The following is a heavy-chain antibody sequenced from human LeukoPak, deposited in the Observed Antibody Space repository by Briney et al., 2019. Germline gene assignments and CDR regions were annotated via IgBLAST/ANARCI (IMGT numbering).Heavy chain of an antibody. V-gene: IGHV3-23*01. J-gene: IGHJ4*02. CDR3: AIESSYGDYEISGY. D-gene: IGHD4-17*01. CDR2: ISGSGGST. CDR1: GFTFSSYA. Sequence: GGSLRLSCAASGFTFSSYAMSWVRQAPGKGLEWVSAISGSGGSTYYADSVKGRFTIPRDNSKNTLYLQMNSLRAEDTAVYYCAIESSYGDYEISGYWGQGTWSPSPQ.